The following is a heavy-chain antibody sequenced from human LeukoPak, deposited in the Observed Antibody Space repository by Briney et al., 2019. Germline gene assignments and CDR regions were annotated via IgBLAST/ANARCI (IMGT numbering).Heavy chain of an antibody. D-gene: IGHD1-26*01. V-gene: IGHV3-21*01. Sequence: PGGSLRLSCAASGFTFSSYSMNWVRQAPGKGLEWVSSISSSSSYIYYADSVKGRLTISRGNAKNSLYLQMNSLRAEDTAVYYCAKDLLVGASLVGVFNVWGQGTVVTVSS. CDR1: GFTFSSYS. J-gene: IGHJ3*01. CDR3: AKDLLVGASLVGVFNV. CDR2: ISSSSSYI.